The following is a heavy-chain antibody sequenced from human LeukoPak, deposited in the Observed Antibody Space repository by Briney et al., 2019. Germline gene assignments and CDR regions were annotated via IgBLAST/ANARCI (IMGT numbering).Heavy chain of an antibody. CDR3: ARDLGSGYYFDY. Sequence: GGSLRLSCAASGFTFSSYAMHWVRQAPGKGLEWVAVISYDGSNKYYADSVKGRFTTSRDNSKNTLYLQMNSLRAEDTAVYYCARDLGSGYYFDYWGQGTLVTVSS. D-gene: IGHD5-12*01. J-gene: IGHJ4*02. V-gene: IGHV3-30-3*01. CDR1: GFTFSSYA. CDR2: ISYDGSNK.